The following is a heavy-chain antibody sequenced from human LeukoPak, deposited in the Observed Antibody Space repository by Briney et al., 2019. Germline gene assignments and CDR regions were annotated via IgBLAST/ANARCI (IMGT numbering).Heavy chain of an antibody. J-gene: IGHJ5*02. CDR3: AKGNVFLVGA. Sequence: PGGSLRLSCAASGFTFSSYGMHWVRQAPGKGLEWVAVKSNDGSNIYYADSVKGRFTISRDNSMHTLYLQMNSPRPEDTAVYYCAKGNVFLVGAWGQGTLVTVSS. CDR1: GFTFSSYG. D-gene: IGHD2/OR15-2a*01. V-gene: IGHV3-30*18. CDR2: KSNDGSNI.